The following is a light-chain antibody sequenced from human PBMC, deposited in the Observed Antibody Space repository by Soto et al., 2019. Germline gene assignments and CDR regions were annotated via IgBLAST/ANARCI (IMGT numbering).Light chain of an antibody. Sequence: QSSLTQPASVSGSLGKSITISCTGTISVVGRFDVVSWYQQHPGQVTKLIIYEGSRRPLGVSSRFSGSKSGNTASLSISGLQAEHEADYYCSAYVNSRSNVFGSGTKDADL. V-gene: IGLV2-23*01. CDR2: EGS. CDR1: ISVVGRFDV. J-gene: IGLJ1*01. CDR3: SAYVNSRSNV.